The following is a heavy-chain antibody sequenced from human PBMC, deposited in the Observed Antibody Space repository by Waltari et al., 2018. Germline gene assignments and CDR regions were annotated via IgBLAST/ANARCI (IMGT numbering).Heavy chain of an antibody. CDR1: GYTFTSYD. Sequence: QVQLVQSGAEVKKPGASVKVSCKASGYTFTSYDINWVRQATGQGLEWMGRINPNSGGTNYAQKFQGRVTMTRDTSISTAYMELSRLRSDDTAVYYCARYCSGGSCYSHYYMDVWGKGTTVTVSS. CDR3: ARYCSGGSCYSHYYMDV. V-gene: IGHV1-2*06. D-gene: IGHD2-15*01. CDR2: INPNSGGT. J-gene: IGHJ6*03.